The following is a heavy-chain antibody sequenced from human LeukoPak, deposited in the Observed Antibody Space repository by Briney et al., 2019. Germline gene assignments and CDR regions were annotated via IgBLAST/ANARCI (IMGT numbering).Heavy chain of an antibody. CDR3: ARDKQSPPHDSTV. D-gene: IGHD1-14*01. CDR1: GGTFSSYA. V-gene: IGHV1-69*13. Sequence: GASVKVSCKASGGTFSSYAISWVRQAPGQGLEWMGGIIPIFGTANYAQKFQGRVTITADESTSTAYMELSSLRSEDTAVYYCARDKQSPPHDSTVWGQGTLVTVSS. J-gene: IGHJ4*02. CDR2: IIPIFGTA.